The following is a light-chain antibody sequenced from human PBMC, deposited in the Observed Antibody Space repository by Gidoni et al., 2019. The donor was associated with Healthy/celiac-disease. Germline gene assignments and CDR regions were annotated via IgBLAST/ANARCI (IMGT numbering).Light chain of an antibody. J-gene: IGKJ1*01. V-gene: IGKV1-39*01. CDR2: AAS. CDR1: QSISSY. CDR3: QQSYSTPRRT. Sequence: DIQMTQSPSSLSASVGDRVTITCRASQSISSYLNWYQQKPGKAPKLLLYAASSLQSGVPSRFSGSGSGTDFTLTISSLQPEDFATYYCQQSYSTPRRTFGQGTKVEIK.